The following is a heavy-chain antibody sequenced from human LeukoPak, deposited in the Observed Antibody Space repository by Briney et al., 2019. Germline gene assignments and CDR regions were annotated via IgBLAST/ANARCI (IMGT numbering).Heavy chain of an antibody. CDR1: GFIFSNYI. D-gene: IGHD3-3*01. CDR2: ITNSSRYT. V-gene: IGHV3-21*01. CDR3: ARSYEGSGFSD. J-gene: IGHJ4*02. Sequence: AGGSLRLSRAASGFIFSNYIMNWVRQAPGEGLEWVSSITNSSRYTYYADSVRGRFTISRDNAKNSLYLQMNSLRAEDTAVYYCARSYEGSGFSDWGQGTLVTVSS.